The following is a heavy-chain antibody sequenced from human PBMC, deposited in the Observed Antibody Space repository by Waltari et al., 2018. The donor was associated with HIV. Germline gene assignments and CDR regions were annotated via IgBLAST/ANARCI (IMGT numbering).Heavy chain of an antibody. CDR1: GYSISSGYY. V-gene: IGHV4-38-2*02. D-gene: IGHD3-22*01. CDR3: AREVGYYDSSGYPPFGGMDV. J-gene: IGHJ6*02. Sequence: QVQLQESGPGLVKPSETLSLTCTVSGYSISSGYYWGWIRQPPGKGREWIGSIHHSGSTYYNPSLKSRVTISVDTSKNQFSLKLSSVTAADTAVYYCAREVGYYDSSGYPPFGGMDVWGQGTTVTVSS. CDR2: IHHSGST.